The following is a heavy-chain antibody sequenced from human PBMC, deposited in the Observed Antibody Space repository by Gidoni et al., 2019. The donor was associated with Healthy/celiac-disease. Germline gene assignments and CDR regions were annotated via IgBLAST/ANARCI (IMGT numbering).Heavy chain of an antibody. V-gene: IGHV3-11*05. D-gene: IGHD2-2*01. Sequence: QVQLVESGGGLVKPGGSLRLSCAASGFTFSDYYMSWNRQAPGKGLEWVSYISSSSSYTNYADSVKGRFTISRDNAKNSLYLQMNSLRAEDTAVYYCARARYCSSTSCYVEYYYGMDVWGQGTTVTVSS. CDR2: ISSSSSYT. CDR1: GFTFSDYY. J-gene: IGHJ6*02. CDR3: ARARYCSSTSCYVEYYYGMDV.